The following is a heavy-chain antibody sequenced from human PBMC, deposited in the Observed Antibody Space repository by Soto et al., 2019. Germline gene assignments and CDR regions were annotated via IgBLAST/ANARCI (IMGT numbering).Heavy chain of an antibody. V-gene: IGHV4-39*01. CDR3: ARHTVTTEQDSFYGMDV. D-gene: IGHD4-17*01. Sequence: QLQLQESGPGLVKPSETLSLTCTVSGGSISSSSYYWGWIRQPPGKGLEWIGSIYYSGSTYYNPSLKSRVTISVDTSKNQFSLKLSSVTAADTAVYYCARHTVTTEQDSFYGMDVWGQGTTVTVSS. CDR2: IYYSGST. CDR1: GGSISSSSYY. J-gene: IGHJ6*02.